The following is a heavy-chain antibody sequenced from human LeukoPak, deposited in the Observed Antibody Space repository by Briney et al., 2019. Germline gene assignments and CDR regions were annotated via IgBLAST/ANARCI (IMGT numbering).Heavy chain of an antibody. CDR3: TTSSGSGTGIAEAARTRYYYYGMDV. CDR1: GFTFTNAW. Sequence: GGSLRLSCADPGFTFTNAWMSWVRQAPGKGLEWVGRIKSKTDGGATDYAAPVKGRFTISRDDSKNTLYLQMNSLKTEDTAVYYCTTSSGSGTGIAEAARTRYYYYGMDVGGRGTTVTVSS. CDR2: IKSKTDGGAT. V-gene: IGHV3-15*01. D-gene: IGHD6-19*01. J-gene: IGHJ6*02.